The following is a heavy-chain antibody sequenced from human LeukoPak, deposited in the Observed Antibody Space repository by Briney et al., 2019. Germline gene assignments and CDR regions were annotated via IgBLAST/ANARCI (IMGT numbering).Heavy chain of an antibody. J-gene: IGHJ5*02. CDR3: ARRGRGNQGWWFDP. CDR2: IYHSRST. V-gene: IGHV4-30-2*01. Sequence: SSQTLSLTCAVSGLSISSGGYCWRWIRQPPGKGLEWIGYIYHSRSTYYNPSLKSRVTISVDRSKKQFPLKLSSVTAADTAVYYCARRGRGNQGWWFDPWGQGTLVTVSS. D-gene: IGHD1-14*01. CDR1: GLSISSGGYC.